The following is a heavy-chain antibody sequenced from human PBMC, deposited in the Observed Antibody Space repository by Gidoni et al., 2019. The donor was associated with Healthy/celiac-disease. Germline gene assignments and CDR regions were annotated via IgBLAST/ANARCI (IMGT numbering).Heavy chain of an antibody. CDR3: ARGSRGLDY. CDR1: GFTFSSYG. CDR2: ISYDGSNK. J-gene: IGHJ4*02. Sequence: QVQLVESAGGVVQPGRSLRLSLAASGFTFSSYGMHWVRQAPGKGLEWVACISYDGSNKYYADSVKGRFTISRDNSKNTLYLQMNSLGAEDTAVYYCARGSRGLDYWGQGTLVTVSS. V-gene: IGHV3-30*03. D-gene: IGHD2-15*01.